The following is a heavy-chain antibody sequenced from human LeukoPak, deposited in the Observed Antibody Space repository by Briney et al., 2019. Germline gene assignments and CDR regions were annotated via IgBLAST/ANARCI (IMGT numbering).Heavy chain of an antibody. Sequence: ASVKVSCKASGYTFTSYGISWVRRAPGQGLEWMGWISAYNGNTNYAQKLQGRVTMTTDTSTSTAYMELSSLRSDDTAIYYCARNTPNYGDFDFWGQGTLVTVSS. CDR2: ISAYNGNT. CDR3: ARNTPNYGDFDF. V-gene: IGHV1-18*01. CDR1: GYTFTSYG. D-gene: IGHD4-17*01. J-gene: IGHJ4*02.